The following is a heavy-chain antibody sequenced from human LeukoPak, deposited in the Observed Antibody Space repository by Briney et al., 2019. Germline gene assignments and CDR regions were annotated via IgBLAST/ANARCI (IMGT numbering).Heavy chain of an antibody. Sequence: ASVNVSCKASDYTFTSYGISWVRQAPGQGLEWMGWISGQNGNTNYLQKYRGRVTMTKDTPTNTAYMELRSLRSDDTAVYYCARDLAAVGNPLDYWGQGTLVTVSS. D-gene: IGHD6-13*01. V-gene: IGHV1-18*01. J-gene: IGHJ4*02. CDR2: ISGQNGNT. CDR1: DYTFTSYG. CDR3: ARDLAAVGNPLDY.